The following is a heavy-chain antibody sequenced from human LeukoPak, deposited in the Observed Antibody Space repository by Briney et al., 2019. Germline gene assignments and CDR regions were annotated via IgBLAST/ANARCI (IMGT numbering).Heavy chain of an antibody. D-gene: IGHD6-6*01. J-gene: IGHJ4*02. Sequence: SETLSLTCTVSGASISSYYWSWIRQPPGKGLEWIGYIYHSGSTNYNPSLKSRVTISLDTSRNQFSLRLSSVTAADTAVYFCAREYSTSSEGDYFDYWGQGSLVTVSS. CDR2: IYHSGST. V-gene: IGHV4-59*01. CDR3: AREYSTSSEGDYFDY. CDR1: GASISSYY.